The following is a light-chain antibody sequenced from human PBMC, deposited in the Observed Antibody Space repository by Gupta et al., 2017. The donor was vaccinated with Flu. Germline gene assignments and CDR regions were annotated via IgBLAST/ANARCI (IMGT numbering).Light chain of an antibody. CDR1: ESDVGSNNL. V-gene: IGLV2-23*02. CDR3: SSSSVGTDLFL. Sequence: CTETESDVGSNNLVSLYRQSPGRDPHLVIYDVTKRTSGIYDSISGSRYGNTASVTISGLQAEDAADYYCSSSSVGTDLFLFGAGTKSTVL. CDR2: DVT. J-gene: IGLJ3*02.